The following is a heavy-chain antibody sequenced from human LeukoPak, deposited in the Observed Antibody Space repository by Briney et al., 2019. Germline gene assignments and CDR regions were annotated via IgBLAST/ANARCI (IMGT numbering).Heavy chain of an antibody. V-gene: IGHV3-30*18. CDR2: ISYDGSNK. J-gene: IGHJ6*02. CDR3: AKDSGRFLEWFKYYYGMDV. D-gene: IGHD3-3*01. Sequence: GRSLRLSCAASGFTFSSYGMHWVRQAPGKGLEWVAVISYDGSNKYYADSVKGRFTISRDNSKNTLYLQMNSLRAEDTAVYYCAKDSGRFLEWFKYYYGMDVWGQGTTVTVSS. CDR1: GFTFSSYG.